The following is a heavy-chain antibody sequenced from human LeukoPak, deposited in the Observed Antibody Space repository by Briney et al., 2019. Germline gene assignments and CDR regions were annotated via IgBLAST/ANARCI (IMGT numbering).Heavy chain of an antibody. J-gene: IGHJ3*02. CDR3: ARDTRWFGEFSAFDI. D-gene: IGHD3-10*01. Sequence: GGSLRLSCAASGFTFSSYSMNWVRQAPGKGLEWVSSISSSSSYIYNADSVKGRFTISRDNAKNSLYLQMNSLRAEDTAVYYCARDTRWFGEFSAFDIWGQGTMVTVSS. V-gene: IGHV3-21*01. CDR2: ISSSSSYI. CDR1: GFTFSSYS.